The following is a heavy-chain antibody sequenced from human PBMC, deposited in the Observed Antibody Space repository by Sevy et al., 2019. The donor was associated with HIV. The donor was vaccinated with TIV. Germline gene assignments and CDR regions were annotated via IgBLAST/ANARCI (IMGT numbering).Heavy chain of an antibody. CDR2: ISSSSSTI. V-gene: IGHV3-48*02. CDR3: ARVHPDEHYFDY. CDR1: GFTFSSYS. Sequence: GGSLRLSCAASGFTFSSYSMNWVRQAPGKGLEWVSYISSSSSTIYYADFVKGRFTISRDNAKNSLYLQMNSLRDEDTAVHYCARVHPDEHYFDYWGQGTLVTVSS. J-gene: IGHJ4*02.